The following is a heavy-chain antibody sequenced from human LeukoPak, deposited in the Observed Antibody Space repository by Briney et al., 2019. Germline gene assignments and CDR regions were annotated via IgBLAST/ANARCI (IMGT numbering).Heavy chain of an antibody. Sequence: GGSLRLSCAASGFTFSSYGMDWVRQAPGKGLEWVAVISYDGSNKYYADSVKGRFTISRDNSKNTLYLQMNSLRAEDTAVYYCAKGEQLVRSYYFDYWGQGTLVTVSS. CDR3: AKGEQLVRSYYFDY. V-gene: IGHV3-30*18. J-gene: IGHJ4*02. CDR2: ISYDGSNK. D-gene: IGHD6-6*01. CDR1: GFTFSSYG.